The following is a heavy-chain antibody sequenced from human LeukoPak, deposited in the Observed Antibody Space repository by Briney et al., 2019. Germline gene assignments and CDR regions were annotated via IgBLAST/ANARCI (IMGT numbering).Heavy chain of an antibody. J-gene: IGHJ4*02. CDR1: GFTFSDYY. CDR3: ARPLAVADEYYFDY. V-gene: IGHV3-11*01. D-gene: IGHD6-19*01. CDR2: ISSSGSTI. Sequence: GGSLRLSCAASGFTFSDYYMSWIRQAPGKGLEWVSYISSSGSTIYYADSVKGRFTISRDNAKNSLYLQMNSLRAEDTAMYYCARPLAVADEYYFDYWGQGTLVTVSS.